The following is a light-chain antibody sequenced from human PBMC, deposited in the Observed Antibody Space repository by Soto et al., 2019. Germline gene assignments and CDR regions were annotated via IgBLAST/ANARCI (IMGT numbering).Light chain of an antibody. Sequence: AIRMTQSPSSLSASVGDRVTITCRASQHIRNDLGWYQQKPGRAPKLLIYSSSTLQSGVPSRFNGSGSGTDFTLSISCLQPEEFATYYCLQDYAFPWTFGQGTNVEVK. J-gene: IGKJ1*01. CDR1: QHIRND. CDR3: LQDYAFPWT. CDR2: SSS. V-gene: IGKV1-6*01.